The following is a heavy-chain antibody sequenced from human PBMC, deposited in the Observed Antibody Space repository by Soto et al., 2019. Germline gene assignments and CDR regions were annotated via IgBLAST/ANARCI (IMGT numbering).Heavy chain of an antibody. Sequence: SVKVSCKASGGTFSSYTISWVRQAPGQGLEWMGRIIPNLGIANYAQKFQGRVTMTRNTSTSTAYMELSSLRSEDTAVYYCARGEDIVVVTAFSVPYYYYYYMDVWGKVTTVTVS. CDR3: ARGEDIVVVTAFSVPYYYYYYMDV. CDR2: IIPNLGIA. J-gene: IGHJ6*03. V-gene: IGHV1-69*02. D-gene: IGHD2-2*01. CDR1: GGTFSSYT.